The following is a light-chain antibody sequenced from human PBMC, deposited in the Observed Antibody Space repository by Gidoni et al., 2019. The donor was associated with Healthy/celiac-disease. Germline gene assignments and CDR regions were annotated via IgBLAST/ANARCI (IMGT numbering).Light chain of an antibody. J-gene: IGKJ5*01. CDR1: QDISNY. Sequence: SPSSLSASVGDRVTITCQASQDISNYLNWYQQKPGKAPKLLIYDASNLETGVPSRFSGSGSGTDFTFTISSLQPEDIATYYCQQYDNLPITFXQXTRLXIK. CDR2: DAS. CDR3: QQYDNLPIT. V-gene: IGKV1-33*01.